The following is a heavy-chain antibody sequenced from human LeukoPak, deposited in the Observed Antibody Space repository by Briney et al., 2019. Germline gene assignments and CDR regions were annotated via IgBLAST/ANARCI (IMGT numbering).Heavy chain of an antibody. CDR2: IYYSGST. V-gene: IGHV4-59*12. Sequence: PSETLSLTCTVSGVSISSYYWSWTRQPPGKGLEWIGYIYYSGSTYYNPSLKSRVTISVDTSKNQFSLKLSSVTAADTAVYYCAREATYYDFWSGYRNWFDTWGQGTLVTVSS. D-gene: IGHD3-3*01. CDR3: AREATYYDFWSGYRNWFDT. J-gene: IGHJ5*02. CDR1: GVSISSYY.